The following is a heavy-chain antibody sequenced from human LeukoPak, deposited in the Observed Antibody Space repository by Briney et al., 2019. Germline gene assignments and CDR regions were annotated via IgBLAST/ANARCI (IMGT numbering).Heavy chain of an antibody. CDR1: GFTFRDYY. J-gene: IGHJ4*02. D-gene: IGHD3-22*01. CDR3: ARDSGAYYDSSGSPNFEY. CDR2: ISSSGSTI. Sequence: GGSLRLSCAASGFTFRDYYMNWIRQAPGKGLEWVSYISSSGSTIYYADSVKGRFTISRDNAENSLYLQMNSLRAEDTAVYYCARDSGAYYDSSGSPNFEYWGQGTLVTVSS. V-gene: IGHV3-11*01.